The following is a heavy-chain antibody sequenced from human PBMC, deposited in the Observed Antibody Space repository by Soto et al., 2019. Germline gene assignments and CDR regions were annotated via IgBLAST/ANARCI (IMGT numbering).Heavy chain of an antibody. CDR2: IRSKAYGGTT. CDR1: GFTFGDYA. J-gene: IGHJ5*02. D-gene: IGHD2-15*01. V-gene: IGHV3-49*03. CDR3: TCTLGYCSGGSCHPHWFDP. Sequence: GGSLRLSCTASGFTFGDYAMSWFRQAPGKGLEWVGFIRSKAYGGTTEYAASVKGRFTISRDDSKSIAYLQMNSLKTEDTAVYYCTCTLGYCSGGSCHPHWFDPWGQGTLVTVSS.